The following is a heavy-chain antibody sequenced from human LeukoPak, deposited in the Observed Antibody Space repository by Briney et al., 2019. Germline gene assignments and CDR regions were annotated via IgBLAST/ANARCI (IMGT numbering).Heavy chain of an antibody. CDR1: GHTFTTYY. CDR3: ARAIYASWFDP. CDR2: IIPIFGTA. V-gene: IGHV1-69*13. J-gene: IGHJ5*02. Sequence: ASVKVSCKASGHTFTTYYVHLVRQAPGQGLEWMGGIIPIFGTANYAQKFQGRVTITADESTSTAYMELSSLRSEDTAVYYCARAIYASWFDPWGQGTLVTVSS. D-gene: IGHD5/OR15-5a*01.